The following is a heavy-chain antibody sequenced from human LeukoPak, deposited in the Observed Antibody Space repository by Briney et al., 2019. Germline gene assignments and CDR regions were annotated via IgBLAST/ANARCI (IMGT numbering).Heavy chain of an antibody. CDR1: GFTFSSYG. V-gene: IGHV3-33*01. D-gene: IGHD2-15*01. CDR3: ARAHCSGGSCYGNYYYYYGMDV. CDR2: IGYVGRNK. J-gene: IGHJ6*02. Sequence: GRSLRLSCAASGFTFSSYGLPWVRRAPGKGREWVAVIGYVGRNKYHADSVKGRFTISRDNSKSTLYLQMNSLRVEDTAVYYCARAHCSGGSCYGNYYYYYGMDVWGQGTTVTVSS.